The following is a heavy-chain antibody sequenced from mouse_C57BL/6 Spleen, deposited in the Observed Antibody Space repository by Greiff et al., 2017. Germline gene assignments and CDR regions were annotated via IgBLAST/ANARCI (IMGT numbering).Heavy chain of an antibody. V-gene: IGHV1-50*01. D-gene: IGHD1-1*01. CDR3: AIYYGSSYYAMDY. CDR2: IDPSDSYT. CDR1: GYTFTSYW. J-gene: IGHJ4*01. Sequence: QVQLQQPGAELVKPGASVKLSCKASGYTFTSYWMQWVKQRPGQGLEWIGEIDPSDSYTNYNQKFKGKATLTVDTSSSTAYMQLSSLTSEDSAVYYCAIYYGSSYYAMDYWGQGTSVTVSS.